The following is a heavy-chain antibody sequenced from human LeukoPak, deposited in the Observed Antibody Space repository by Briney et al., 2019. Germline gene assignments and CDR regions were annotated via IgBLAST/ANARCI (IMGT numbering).Heavy chain of an antibody. J-gene: IGHJ4*02. CDR1: GFSLSNYV. V-gene: IGHV3-23*01. CDR3: AKDVVPAAI. Sequence: GGSLRLSCAVSGFSLSNYVMSWVRLAPGKGLEWVSGISMSGGRTYYADSVYGRFTISRDNSKNTLYLQMNSLRAEDTAMYHCAKDVVPAAIWGQGTRVTVSS. D-gene: IGHD2-2*01. CDR2: ISMSGGRT.